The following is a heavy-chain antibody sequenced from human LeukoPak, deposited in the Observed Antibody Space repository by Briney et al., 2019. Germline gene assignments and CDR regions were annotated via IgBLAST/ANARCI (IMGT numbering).Heavy chain of an antibody. CDR1: GFTFSSYG. V-gene: IGHV3-30*02. CDR3: ARDRAARPFYYYYYMDV. Sequence: GGSLRLSCAASGFTFSSYGMHWVRQAPGKGLEWVAFIRYDGSNKYYADSVKGRFTISRDNSKNTLYLQMNSLRAEDTAVYYCARDRAARPFYYYYYMDVWGKGTTVTVSS. CDR2: IRYDGSNK. D-gene: IGHD6-6*01. J-gene: IGHJ6*03.